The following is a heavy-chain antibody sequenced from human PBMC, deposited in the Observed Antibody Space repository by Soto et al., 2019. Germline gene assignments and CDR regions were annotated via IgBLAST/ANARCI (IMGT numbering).Heavy chain of an antibody. V-gene: IGHV3-23*01. J-gene: IGHJ4*02. CDR1: GFTFNNYA. CDR2: ISGSGDKT. CDR3: AKVGERFWYYFDY. D-gene: IGHD2-21*01. Sequence: EVQLLESGGGLVQPGGSLTLSCAASGFTFNNYAMNWVRQAPGKGLEWVSAISGSGDKTYYADSVKGRFTISRDISKNVVYLQMNSLGADDTAVYYCAKVGERFWYYFDYWGQGTLVTVSS.